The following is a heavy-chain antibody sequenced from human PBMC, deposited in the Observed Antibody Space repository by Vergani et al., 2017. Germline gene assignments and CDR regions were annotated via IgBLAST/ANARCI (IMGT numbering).Heavy chain of an antibody. Sequence: EVQLVESGGGLVQPGRSLRLSCAASGFTFDDYAMHWVRQAPGKGLEWVSGINWNRDSIAYADSVKGRFTISRDNAKNSLYLQMNSLRAEDTALYYCVKSTTGDQDDSTDYLDYWGQGTLVTVSS. D-gene: IGHD3-22*01. CDR3: VKSTTGDQDDSTDYLDY. J-gene: IGHJ4*02. CDR2: INWNRDSI. CDR1: GFTFDDYA. V-gene: IGHV3-9*01.